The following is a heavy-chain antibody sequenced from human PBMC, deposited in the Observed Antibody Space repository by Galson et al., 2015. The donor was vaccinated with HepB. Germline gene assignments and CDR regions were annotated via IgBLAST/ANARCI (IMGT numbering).Heavy chain of an antibody. CDR1: GFTFSSYG. V-gene: IGHV3-30*18. CDR2: ISYDGSNK. CDR3: AKEGGDGYKADYYYGMDV. Sequence: SLRLSCAASGFTFSSYGMHWVRQAPGKGLEWVAVISYDGSNKYYADSVKGRFTISRDNSKNTLYLQMNSLRAEDTAVYYCAKEGGDGYKADYYYGMDVWGKGTTVTVSS. D-gene: IGHD5-24*01. J-gene: IGHJ6*04.